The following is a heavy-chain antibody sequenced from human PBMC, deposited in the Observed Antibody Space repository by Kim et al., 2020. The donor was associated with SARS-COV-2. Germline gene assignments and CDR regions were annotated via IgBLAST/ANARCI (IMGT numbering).Heavy chain of an antibody. V-gene: IGHV3-7*04. CDR2: SEK. D-gene: IGHD4-4*01. Sequence: SEKYYVDSVKGRFTISRDNAKNSLSLEMISLRAEDTAVYYCARGRSNYIYWGQGTLVTVSS. CDR3: ARGRSNYIY. J-gene: IGHJ4*02.